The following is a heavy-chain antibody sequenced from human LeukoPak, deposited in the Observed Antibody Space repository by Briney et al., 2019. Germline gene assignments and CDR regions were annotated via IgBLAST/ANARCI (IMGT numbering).Heavy chain of an antibody. CDR1: GYTFTSYY. CDR3: ARGMLAYCGGDCYSDLDY. D-gene: IGHD2-21*02. J-gene: IGHJ4*02. V-gene: IGHV1-46*01. Sequence: ASVKVSCKASGYTFTSYYMHWVRQAPGQGLEWMGIINPSGGSTSYAQKFQGRVTMTRDTSTSTVYMELSSLRSEDTAVYYCARGMLAYCGGDCYSDLDYWGQGTLVTVSS. CDR2: INPSGGST.